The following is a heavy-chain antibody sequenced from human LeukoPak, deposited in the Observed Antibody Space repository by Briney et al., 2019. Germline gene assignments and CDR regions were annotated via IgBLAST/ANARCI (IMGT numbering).Heavy chain of an antibody. V-gene: IGHV3-23*01. D-gene: IGHD3-22*01. J-gene: IGHJ4*02. CDR1: GFTFSNYA. Sequence: GGFLRLSCAASGFTFSNYAMSWVRQAPGKGLEWVSTISGPGSSTYSADSVKGRFTISRDNSKNTLYLQMHSLRAEDTAIYYCAKPSRDFDSSGYSHFDYWGQGTLVTVSS. CDR3: AKPSRDFDSSGYSHFDY. CDR2: ISGPGSST.